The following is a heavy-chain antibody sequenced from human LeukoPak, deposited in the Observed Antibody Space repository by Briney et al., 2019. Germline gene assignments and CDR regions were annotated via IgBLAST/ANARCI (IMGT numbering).Heavy chain of an antibody. Sequence: QPGGSLRLSCAASGFTFSSYAMSWVRHAPGKGLEWVSAISGSGGSTCYADSVKGRFTISRDNSKNTLYLQMNSLRAEDTAVYYCATIWAYSGYDFSDYWGQGTLVTVSS. CDR1: GFTFSSYA. CDR2: ISGSGGST. D-gene: IGHD5-12*01. V-gene: IGHV3-23*01. CDR3: ATIWAYSGYDFSDY. J-gene: IGHJ4*02.